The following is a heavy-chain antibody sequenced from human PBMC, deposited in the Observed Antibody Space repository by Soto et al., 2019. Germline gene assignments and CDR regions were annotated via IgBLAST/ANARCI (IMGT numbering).Heavy chain of an antibody. CDR3: AKSARPAGYHEHYFEY. D-gene: IGHD3-9*01. J-gene: IGHJ4*02. CDR2: INDLGRST. Sequence: EVQLLESGGGLVQPGGSLRLSCTASAFTFSRYAMSWVRQAPGKGLEWVSTINDLGRSTFYSDAVKGRFTISRDNSRNTLYMQMNSLRVDDTAEYYCAKSARPAGYHEHYFEYWGQGTLVTVSS. CDR1: AFTFSRYA. V-gene: IGHV3-23*01.